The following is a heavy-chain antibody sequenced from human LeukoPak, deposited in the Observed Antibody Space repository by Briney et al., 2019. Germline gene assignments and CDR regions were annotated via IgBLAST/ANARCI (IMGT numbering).Heavy chain of an antibody. CDR3: ARDGIPYCGSTSCYAGYYGMDV. Sequence: ASVKVSCKASGYTFTSYGISWVRQAPGQGLEWMGWISAYNGNTNYAQKLQGRVTMTTDTSTSTAYMELRSLRSDDTAVYYCARDGIPYCGSTSCYAGYYGMDVWGQGTTVTVSS. J-gene: IGHJ6*02. CDR2: ISAYNGNT. D-gene: IGHD2-2*01. V-gene: IGHV1-18*01. CDR1: GYTFTSYG.